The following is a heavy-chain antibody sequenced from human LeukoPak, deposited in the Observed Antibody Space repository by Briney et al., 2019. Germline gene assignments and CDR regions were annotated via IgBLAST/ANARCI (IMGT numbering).Heavy chain of an antibody. J-gene: IGHJ5*02. CDR1: GVTFSSYG. V-gene: IGHV3-33*01. CDR3: ARGPTYYDILTGYYSGWFDP. D-gene: IGHD3-9*01. CDR2: IWYDGSNK. Sequence: GGSLRLFCAASGVTFSSYGMHWVRQAPGKGLEWVAVIWYDGSNKYYADSVKGRFTISRDNSKNTLYLQMNSLRAEDTAVYYCARGPTYYDILTGYYSGWFDPWGQGTLVTVSS.